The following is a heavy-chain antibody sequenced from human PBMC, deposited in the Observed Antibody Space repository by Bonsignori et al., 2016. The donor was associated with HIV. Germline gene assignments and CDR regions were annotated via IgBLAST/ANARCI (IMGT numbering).Heavy chain of an antibody. D-gene: IGHD1-14*01. V-gene: IGHV4-59*01. CDR3: ARGQAAQPTYYYYIDV. Sequence: WIRQPPGKGLEWIAYIQDSENINYNPSLKRRVTISLDTSKNQFSLKLSSLTAADTAVYFCARGQAAQPTYYYYIDVWGRGTTVTVSS. CDR2: IQDSENI. J-gene: IGHJ6*03.